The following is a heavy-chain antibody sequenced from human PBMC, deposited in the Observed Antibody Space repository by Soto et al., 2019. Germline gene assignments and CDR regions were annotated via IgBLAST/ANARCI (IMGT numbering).Heavy chain of an antibody. CDR3: ARPDYGGEDDYYCYGMDV. V-gene: IGHV4-39*01. J-gene: IGHJ6*02. CDR1: GGSISSSSYD. CDR2: IYYSGST. D-gene: IGHD4-17*01. Sequence: QLQLQESGPGLVKPSETLSLTCTVSGGSISSSSYDWGWIRQPPGKGLEWIGSIYYSGSTYYNPSLKSRVTISVDTSKNQFSLKLRSVTAADTAVYYCARPDYGGEDDYYCYGMDVWGQGTTVTVSS.